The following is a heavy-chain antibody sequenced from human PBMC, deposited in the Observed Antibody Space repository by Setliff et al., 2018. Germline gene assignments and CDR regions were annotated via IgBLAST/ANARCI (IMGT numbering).Heavy chain of an antibody. Sequence: LSLTCTVSGYSISSGYYWGWIWQPPGKGLEWIGTVHHRGNTYYNPSLKSRVTMSLDTSKNQFSLNLYSVTAADTAMFYCARDGSTYYYDSSGYLLWGQGTMVTVSS. CDR2: VHHRGNT. D-gene: IGHD3-22*01. CDR3: ARDGSTYYYDSSGYLL. V-gene: IGHV4-38-2*02. CDR1: GYSISSGYY. J-gene: IGHJ3*01.